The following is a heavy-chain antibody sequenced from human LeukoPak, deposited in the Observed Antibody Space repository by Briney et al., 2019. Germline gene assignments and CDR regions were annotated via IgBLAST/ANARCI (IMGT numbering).Heavy chain of an antibody. CDR1: GFTFDDYA. D-gene: IGHD3/OR15-3a*01. J-gene: IGHJ4*02. CDR2: ISWNSGSI. Sequence: PGRSLRLSCAASGFTFDDYAMHWVRQAPGKGLEWVSGISWNSGSIGYADSVKGRFTISRDNAKNSLYLQMNSLRAEDTALYYCAKDDSGTFDYWGQGTLVTVS. CDR3: AKDDSGTFDY. V-gene: IGHV3-9*01.